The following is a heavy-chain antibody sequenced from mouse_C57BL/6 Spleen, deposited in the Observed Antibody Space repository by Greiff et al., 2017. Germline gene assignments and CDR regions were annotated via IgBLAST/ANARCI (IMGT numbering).Heavy chain of an antibody. CDR1: GFSLTSYG. J-gene: IGHJ4*01. D-gene: IGHD1-1*01. Sequence: VQLQESGPGLVQPSQSLSITCTVSGFSLTSYGVHWVRQSPGKGLEWLGVIWSGGSTDYNAAFISRLSISKDNSKRQVFFKMNSLQADYTAIYYCARKGSYYYGYAMDYWGQGTSVTVSS. CDR3: ARKGSYYYGYAMDY. V-gene: IGHV2-2*01. CDR2: IWSGGST.